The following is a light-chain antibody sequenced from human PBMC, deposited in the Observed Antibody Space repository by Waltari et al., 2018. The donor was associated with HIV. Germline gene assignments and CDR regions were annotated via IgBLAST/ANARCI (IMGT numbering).Light chain of an antibody. Sequence: QSGLTQPPSASGTIGPRVTISCLGRRSNIGVNSVNWYQQLPGTAPRLLIYNTKQRPSGVPDRFSGSKSGTSAYLAISGLQAADEADYYCSAWDDNVNGLFGGGTKLTVL. CDR1: RSNIGVNS. J-gene: IGLJ2*01. CDR3: SAWDDNVNGL. CDR2: NTK. V-gene: IGLV1-44*01.